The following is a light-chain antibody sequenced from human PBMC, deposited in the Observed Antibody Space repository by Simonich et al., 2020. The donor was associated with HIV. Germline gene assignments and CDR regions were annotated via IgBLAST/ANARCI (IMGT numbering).Light chain of an antibody. Sequence: EIVMTQSPATLSVSPGERATLSCRASQSVSSNLAWYQQKPGQAPRLLIYGASNRATGIPARFSGSGSGTDFTLTISSLEPEDFAVYYCQQYNNWWTFGQGTKVEIK. CDR3: QQYNNWWT. J-gene: IGKJ1*01. CDR2: GAS. CDR1: QSVSSN. V-gene: IGKV3D-15*01.